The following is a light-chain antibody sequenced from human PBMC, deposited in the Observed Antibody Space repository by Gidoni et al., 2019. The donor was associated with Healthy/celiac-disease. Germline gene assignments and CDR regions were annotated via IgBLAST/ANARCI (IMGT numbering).Light chain of an antibody. CDR2: AAS. CDR3: QQSYSTPPWT. Sequence: DIQMTQSPSSLSASVGDRVTLTCRASQSISSYLNCYQQKPGKAPKHLIYAASSLQSGVPSRFSGSGSGTAFTLTISSLQPEDFATYYCQQSYSTPPWTFGQGTKVEIK. CDR1: QSISSY. J-gene: IGKJ1*01. V-gene: IGKV1-39*01.